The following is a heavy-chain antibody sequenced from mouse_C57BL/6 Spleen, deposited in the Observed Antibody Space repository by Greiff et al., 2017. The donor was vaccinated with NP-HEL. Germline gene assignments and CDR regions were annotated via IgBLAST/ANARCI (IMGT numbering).Heavy chain of an antibody. CDR1: GYTFTEYT. Sequence: QVQLKESGAELVKPGASVKLSCKASGYTFTEYTIHWVKQRSGQGLEWIGWFYPGSGSIKYNEKFKDKATLTADKSSSTVYMELSRLTSEDSAVYFCARHGYDYDGYYYAMDDWGQGTSVTVSS. CDR3: ARHGYDYDGYYYAMDD. D-gene: IGHD2-4*01. J-gene: IGHJ4*01. CDR2: FYPGSGSI. V-gene: IGHV1-62-2*01.